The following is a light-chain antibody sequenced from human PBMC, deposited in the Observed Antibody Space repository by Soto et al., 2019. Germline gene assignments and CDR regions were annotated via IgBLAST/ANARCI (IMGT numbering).Light chain of an antibody. CDR3: TSYTSSITWV. CDR2: DVS. Sequence: QSVLTQPASVSGSPGQSITISCTGTSSDVGGYNYVSWYQQHPGKAPKLMIYDVSHRPSGVSDRFSGSKSDNTASLTISGLQAEDEADYYCTSYTSSITWVFGGGTQLTVL. V-gene: IGLV2-14*01. CDR1: SSDVGGYNY. J-gene: IGLJ3*02.